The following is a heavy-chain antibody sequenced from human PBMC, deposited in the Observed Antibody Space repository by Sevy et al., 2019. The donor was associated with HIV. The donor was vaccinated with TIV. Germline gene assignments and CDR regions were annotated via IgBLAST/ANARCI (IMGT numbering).Heavy chain of an antibody. CDR3: ARDLPPSATTVAHFDC. V-gene: IGHV3-48*03. CDR2: ISNSGTTI. CDR1: GFTFSSYE. J-gene: IGHJ4*02. D-gene: IGHD4-17*01. Sequence: GGSLRLSCAASGFTFSSYEMSWVRQAPGKGLEWVSYISNSGTTIYYSDSVKGRFTISRDNARNSLYLQMNSLRAEDTAIYYCARDLPPSATTVAHFDCWGQGTPVTVSS.